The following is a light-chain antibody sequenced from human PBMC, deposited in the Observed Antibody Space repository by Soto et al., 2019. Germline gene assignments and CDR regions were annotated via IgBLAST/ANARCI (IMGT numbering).Light chain of an antibody. Sequence: QSALTQPASVSGSPGQSITISCTGTNSDVGGYNYVSWYQQYPGKAPKLVIYEVRNRPSGVSNRFSGSKSGTTASLTISGLQAEDEADYYCTSYTSSSPVVFGGGTQLTVL. CDR2: EVR. V-gene: IGLV2-14*01. CDR1: NSDVGGYNY. J-gene: IGLJ2*01. CDR3: TSYTSSSPVV.